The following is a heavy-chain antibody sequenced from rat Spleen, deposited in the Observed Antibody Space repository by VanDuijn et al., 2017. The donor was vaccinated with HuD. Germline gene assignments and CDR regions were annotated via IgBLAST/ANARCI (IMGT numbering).Heavy chain of an antibody. CDR1: GFTFDDYV. CDR2: VSTGGGNT. J-gene: IGHJ2*01. Sequence: EVQLVESDGGLVQPGRSLKLSCAASGFTFDDYVMAWVRQAPTKGLAWVASVSTGGGNTYHRDSVKGRFTISRDNAKNTLYLQMDSLRSEDTATYYCAKDGIAAIPFDYWGQGVMVTVSS. D-gene: IGHD1-2*01. CDR3: AKDGIAAIPFDY. V-gene: IGHV5S13*01.